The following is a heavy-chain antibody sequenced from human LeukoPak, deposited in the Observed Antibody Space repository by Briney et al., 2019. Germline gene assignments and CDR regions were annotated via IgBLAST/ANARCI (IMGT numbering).Heavy chain of an antibody. J-gene: IGHJ6*03. CDR1: GGTFSSYA. Sequence: GASVKVSCKASGGTFSSYAISWVRQAPGQGLEWMGGIIPIFGTANYAQKFQGRVTITADESTSTAYMELSSLRSEDTTVYYCAREAYYYGSGSYYTQEHYYYYMDVWGKGTTVTISS. CDR3: AREAYYYGSGSYYTQEHYYYYMDV. D-gene: IGHD3-10*01. V-gene: IGHV1-69*13. CDR2: IIPIFGTA.